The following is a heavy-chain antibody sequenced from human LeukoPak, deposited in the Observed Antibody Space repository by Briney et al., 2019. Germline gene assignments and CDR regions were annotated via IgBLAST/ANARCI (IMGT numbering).Heavy chain of an antibody. Sequence: GGSLRLSCAASGFTFSSYSMNRVRQAPGRGLEWVSSISSSSSYIYYADSVKGRFTISRDNAKNSLYLQMNSLRAEDTAVYYCARVGPSGYSYGHEDYWGQGTLVTVSS. D-gene: IGHD5-18*01. J-gene: IGHJ4*02. CDR1: GFTFSSYS. CDR2: ISSSSSYI. V-gene: IGHV3-21*01. CDR3: ARVGPSGYSYGHEDY.